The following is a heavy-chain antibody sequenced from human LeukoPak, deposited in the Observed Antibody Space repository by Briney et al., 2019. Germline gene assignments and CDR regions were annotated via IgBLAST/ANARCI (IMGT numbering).Heavy chain of an antibody. Sequence: GGSLRLSCAASGFTFSSYAMSWVRQAPGKGLEWVSAISGSGGSTYYADSVKGRFTISRDNSKNTLYLQMNSLRAEDTAVYYCTRLSPAPSQDLVEMATILWGQGTLVTVSS. CDR2: ISGSGGST. J-gene: IGHJ4*02. D-gene: IGHD5-24*01. CDR3: TRLSPAPSQDLVEMATIL. CDR1: GFTFSSYA. V-gene: IGHV3-23*01.